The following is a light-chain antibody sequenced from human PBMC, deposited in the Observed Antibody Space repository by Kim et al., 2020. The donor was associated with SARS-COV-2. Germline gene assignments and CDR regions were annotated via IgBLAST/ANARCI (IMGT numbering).Light chain of an antibody. J-gene: IGKJ2*01. V-gene: IGKV3-11*01. CDR1: PSLRGY. CDR3: QQRSNWPPYT. Sequence: FSPGTRSPLSCTASPSLRGYLARYQPKPGQAPRPLIHSASNSATCIPARFSGSWSGTDFTLTISSLAPEDFAVYYCQQRSNWPPYTFGQGTTLEF. CDR2: SAS.